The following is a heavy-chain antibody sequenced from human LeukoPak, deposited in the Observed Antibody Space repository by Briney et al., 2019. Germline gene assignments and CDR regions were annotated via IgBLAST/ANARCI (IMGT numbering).Heavy chain of an antibody. V-gene: IGHV4-39*01. CDR1: GDSISSSDFY. CDR3: ARRRKDLNWFDP. CDR2: INYSGRT. Sequence: SETLSLTCTVSGDSISSSDFYWGWIRRPPGKGLEWIALINYSGRTFYNPSLESRVTISVDMSKNQFSLRLNSVTAADTAVYYCARRRKDLNWFDPWGQGTLATVSS. J-gene: IGHJ5*02.